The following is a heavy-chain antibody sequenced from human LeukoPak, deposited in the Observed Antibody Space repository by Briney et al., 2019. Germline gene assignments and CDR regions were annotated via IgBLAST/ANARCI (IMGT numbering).Heavy chain of an antibody. Sequence: PSETLSLTCAVYGGSFSGYYWSWIRQPPGKGLEWIGEINHSGSTNYNPSLKSRVTISVDTSKNQFSLKLSSVTAADTAVYYCARLSYSSSRRNLVVFRPNFDPWGQGTLVTVSS. V-gene: IGHV4-34*01. CDR1: GGSFSGYY. D-gene: IGHD6-6*01. CDR2: INHSGST. CDR3: ARLSYSSSRRNLVVFRPNFDP. J-gene: IGHJ5*02.